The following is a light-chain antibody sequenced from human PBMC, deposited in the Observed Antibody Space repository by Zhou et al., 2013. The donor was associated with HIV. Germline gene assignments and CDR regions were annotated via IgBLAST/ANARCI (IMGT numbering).Light chain of an antibody. CDR3: MQGTHWPLYT. CDR1: QSLVHSDGNTY. V-gene: IGKV2-30*02. Sequence: DVVMTQSPLSLPVTLGQPASISCRSSQSLVHSDGNTYLNWFQQRPGQSPRRLIYKVSNRDSGVPDRFSGSGSGTDFTLKISRVEAEDVGVYYCMQGTHWPLYTFGQGTEAGDQT. CDR2: KVS. J-gene: IGKJ2*01.